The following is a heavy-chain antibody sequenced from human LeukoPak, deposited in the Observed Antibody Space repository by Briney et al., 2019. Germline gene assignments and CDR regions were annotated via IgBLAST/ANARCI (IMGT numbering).Heavy chain of an antibody. CDR2: INNGGST. J-gene: IGHJ4*01. CDR1: GGSFSGYY. Sequence: PSGTLSLTCAVYGGSFSGYYWSWIRQPPGKGLEWIGEINNGGSTNYNPSLRSRVTISVDKSKNQFSLKLSSVTAANTAVYYCARHGKQQLSFYFHYSGHGTLGILS. V-gene: IGHV4-34*01. CDR3: ARHGKQQLSFYFHY. D-gene: IGHD6-13*01.